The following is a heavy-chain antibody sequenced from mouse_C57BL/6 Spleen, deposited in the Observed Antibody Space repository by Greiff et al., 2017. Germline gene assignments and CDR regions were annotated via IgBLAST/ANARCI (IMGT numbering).Heavy chain of an antibody. J-gene: IGHJ4*01. V-gene: IGHV1-80*01. Sequence: QVQLQQSGAELVKPGASVKISCKASGYAFSSYWMNWVKQRPGKGLEWIGQIYPGDGDTNYNGKFKGKATLTADHSSSTAYMQLSSLTSEDSAVYFCARSHYGSSYDYYAMDYWGQGTSVTVSS. CDR2: IYPGDGDT. CDR3: ARSHYGSSYDYYAMDY. D-gene: IGHD1-1*01. CDR1: GYAFSSYW.